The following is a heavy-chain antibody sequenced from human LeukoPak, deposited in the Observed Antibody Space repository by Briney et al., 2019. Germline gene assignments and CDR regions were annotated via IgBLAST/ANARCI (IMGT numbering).Heavy chain of an antibody. CDR3: ATMVPYYYYMDV. D-gene: IGHD3-10*01. J-gene: IGHJ6*03. Sequence: GGSLRLSCAASGFTFSAYGMSWVRQSPGQGLEWVSGISANGSITFYARSVRGRFTISRDNAKNSLYLQMNSLRAEDTAVYYCATMVPYYYYMDVWGKGTTVTISS. V-gene: IGHV3-23*01. CDR2: ISANGSIT. CDR1: GFTFSAYG.